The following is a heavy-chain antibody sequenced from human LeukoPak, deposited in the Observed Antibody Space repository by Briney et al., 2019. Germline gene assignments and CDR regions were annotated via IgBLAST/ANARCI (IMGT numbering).Heavy chain of an antibody. CDR2: ISSSGSTI. D-gene: IGHD3-10*01. J-gene: IGHJ3*01. CDR3: ARLVWGVIPV. CDR1: GFTFSSYE. Sequence: GGSLRLSCAASGFTFSSYEMNWVRQAPGKGLEWVSYISSSGSTIYYADSVKGRFTISRDNAKNSLYLKMNSLSVEGTAVYFCARLVWGVIPVWGQGTMVSVSS. V-gene: IGHV3-48*03.